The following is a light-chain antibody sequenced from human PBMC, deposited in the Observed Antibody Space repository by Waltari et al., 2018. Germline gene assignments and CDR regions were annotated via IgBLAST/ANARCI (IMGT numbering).Light chain of an antibody. Sequence: DIQMTQSPSNLSASVGDRVTIPCRASQSVSRCVAWYQQKPGKAPKFLIYLASTLESGVPSRFSGSGSGTEFTLTISSLQPDDFATYYCQQYSTSSLYTFGQGTKLEI. CDR1: QSVSRC. J-gene: IGKJ2*01. V-gene: IGKV1-5*03. CDR3: QQYSTSSLYT. CDR2: LAS.